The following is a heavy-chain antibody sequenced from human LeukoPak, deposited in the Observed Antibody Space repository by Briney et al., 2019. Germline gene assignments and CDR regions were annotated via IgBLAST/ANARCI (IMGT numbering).Heavy chain of an antibody. Sequence: ASVKVSCKSSGGTFSSYAISWVRQAPGQGLEWMGGIIPIFGTANYAQKFQGRVTITADESTSTAYMELSSLRSEDTAVYYCARGGRVIVVVPNWFDPWGQGTLVTVSS. D-gene: IGHD2-2*01. CDR3: ARGGRVIVVVPNWFDP. CDR2: IIPIFGTA. V-gene: IGHV1-69*01. J-gene: IGHJ5*02. CDR1: GGTFSSYA.